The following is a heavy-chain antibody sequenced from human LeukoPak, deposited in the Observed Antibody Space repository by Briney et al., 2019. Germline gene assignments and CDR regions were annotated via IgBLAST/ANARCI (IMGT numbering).Heavy chain of an antibody. CDR2: INYIGSS. V-gene: IGHV4-59*01. J-gene: IGHJ3*02. Sequence: PSETLSLTCTVSGGSFSSYYWSWFRQPPGKGLEWVANINYIGSSSSNPSLESRVTLSIDTSKNQFSLKLSSVTAADTAVYYCASAFNRVTDAFDIWGQGAMVTVSS. D-gene: IGHD2-21*02. CDR3: ASAFNRVTDAFDI. CDR1: GGSFSSYY.